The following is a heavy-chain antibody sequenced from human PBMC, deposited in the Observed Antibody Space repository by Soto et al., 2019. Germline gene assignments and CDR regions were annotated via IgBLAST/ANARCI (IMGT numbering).Heavy chain of an antibody. Sequence: SETLSLTCTVSGGSISSSSYYWGWIRQPPGKGLEWIGSIYYSGSTYYNPSLKSRVTISVDTSKNQFSLKLSSVTAADTAVYYCARQGEDIVVVPAAMDDYYYMDVWGKGTTVTVSS. D-gene: IGHD2-2*01. CDR3: ARQGEDIVVVPAAMDDYYYMDV. J-gene: IGHJ6*03. CDR2: IYYSGST. V-gene: IGHV4-39*01. CDR1: GGSISSSSYY.